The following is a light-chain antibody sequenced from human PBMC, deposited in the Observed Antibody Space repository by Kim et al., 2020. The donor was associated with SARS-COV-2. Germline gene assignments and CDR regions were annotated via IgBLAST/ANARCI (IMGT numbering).Light chain of an antibody. V-gene: IGLV1-40*01. J-gene: IGLJ2*01. Sequence: VTISCTASNSNIGAGRDVQWYHQLPEPAPELLLYVDRNRPSGVPDRFSGSNSGTSASLAITGLQAEDEADYYCQSYDSSLSGSVFGGGTQLTVL. CDR3: QSYDSSLSGSV. CDR2: VDR. CDR1: NSNIGAGRD.